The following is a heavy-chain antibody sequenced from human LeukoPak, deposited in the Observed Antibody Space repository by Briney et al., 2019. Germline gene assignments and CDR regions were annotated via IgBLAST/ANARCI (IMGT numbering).Heavy chain of an antibody. Sequence: SETLSLTCTVSGGSITNYYWSWIRQPAGKGLEWIGRIYFRGSTNYNPSLKSRVTISIDTSKNQFSLNVSSVTAADTAVYYCARIGLGELSFLPEEAFDIWGQGTMVTVSS. V-gene: IGHV4-4*07. CDR1: GGSITNYY. D-gene: IGHD3-16*02. CDR3: ARIGLGELSFLPEEAFDI. CDR2: IYFRGST. J-gene: IGHJ3*02.